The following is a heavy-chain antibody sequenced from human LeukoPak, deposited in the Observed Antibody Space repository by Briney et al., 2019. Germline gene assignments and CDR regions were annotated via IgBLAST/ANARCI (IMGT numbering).Heavy chain of an antibody. J-gene: IGHJ4*02. D-gene: IGHD1-26*01. CDR1: GFTFSSYA. Sequence: GGSLRLSCAASGFTFSSYAMTWVRQPPGKGLEGVSSITGSATNTYYADSVKGRFTISRDNSKNTLYLQMNSLRAEDTAVYYCAKRYSGTSGLYNFDYWGQGTLVTVSS. V-gene: IGHV3-23*01. CDR3: AKRYSGTSGLYNFDY. CDR2: ITGSATNT.